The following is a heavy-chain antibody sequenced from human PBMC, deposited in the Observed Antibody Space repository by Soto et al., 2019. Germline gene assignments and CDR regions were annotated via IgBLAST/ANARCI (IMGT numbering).Heavy chain of an antibody. CDR3: AKGRRNTF. Sequence: QVQLLQSGAEVKKPGASVKISCKASGYTFSFDYLSWVRRAPGQGLQWMGKINPDGGATTYAQSSQGRVSITADASTGIVYMELSSLTSDDTAVYSCAKGRRNTFWGQGTLVSVSS. CDR2: INPDGGAT. V-gene: IGHV1-46*01. J-gene: IGHJ4*02. D-gene: IGHD3-10*01. CDR1: GYTFSFDY.